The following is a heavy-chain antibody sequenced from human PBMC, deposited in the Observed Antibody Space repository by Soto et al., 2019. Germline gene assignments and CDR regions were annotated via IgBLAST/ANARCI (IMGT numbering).Heavy chain of an antibody. D-gene: IGHD2-2*01. CDR1: GGSISSSSYY. Sequence: SETLSLTCTVSGGSISSSSYYWGWIRQPPGKGLEWIGSIYYSGSTYYNPSLKSRVTISVDTSKNQFSLKLSSVTAADTAVYYCARRDCSSTSCYPPYYYGMDVWGQGTTVTVS. J-gene: IGHJ6*02. CDR2: IYYSGST. V-gene: IGHV4-39*01. CDR3: ARRDCSSTSCYPPYYYGMDV.